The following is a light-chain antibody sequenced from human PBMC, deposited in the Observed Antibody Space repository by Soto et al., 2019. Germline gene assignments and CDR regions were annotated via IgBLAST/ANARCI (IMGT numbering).Light chain of an antibody. V-gene: IGKV2-30*01. CDR1: QSLVYSDGNIY. CDR3: MQGISFT. J-gene: IGKJ1*01. Sequence: DIVMTQSPLSLPVTPGEPASISCRSSQSLVYSDGNIYLNWFHQRPGQSPRRLIYKASNRDSGVPDRFSGSGSGTDFTLSISRVEADDAGVYYCMQGISFTFGQGTKVDIK. CDR2: KAS.